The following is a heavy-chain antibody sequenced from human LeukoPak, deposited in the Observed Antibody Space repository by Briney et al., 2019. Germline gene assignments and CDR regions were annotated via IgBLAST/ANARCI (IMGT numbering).Heavy chain of an antibody. J-gene: IGHJ4*02. V-gene: IGHV1-69*04. CDR1: GGTVSSYA. D-gene: IGHD3-10*01. CDR2: IIPILGIA. CDR3: ARDQVVVRGVGNY. Sequence: SVKVSCKASGGTVSSYAISWVRQAPGQGLEWMGRIIPILGIANYAQKFQGRVTITADKSTSTAYMELSSLRSEDTAVYYCARDQVVVRGVGNYWGQGTLVTVSS.